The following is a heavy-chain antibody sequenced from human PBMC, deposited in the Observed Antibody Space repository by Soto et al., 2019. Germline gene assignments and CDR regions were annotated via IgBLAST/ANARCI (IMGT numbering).Heavy chain of an antibody. CDR2: IYSGGST. CDR3: ARGSGDFWSGYPNDAFDI. D-gene: IGHD3-3*01. CDR1: GFTVSSNY. Sequence: GSLRLSCAASGFTVSSNYMSWVRQAPGKGLEWVSVIYSGGSTYYADSVKGRFTISRDNSKNTLYLQMNSLRAEDTAVYYCARGSGDFWSGYPNDAFDIWGQGTMVTVSS. J-gene: IGHJ3*02. V-gene: IGHV3-53*01.